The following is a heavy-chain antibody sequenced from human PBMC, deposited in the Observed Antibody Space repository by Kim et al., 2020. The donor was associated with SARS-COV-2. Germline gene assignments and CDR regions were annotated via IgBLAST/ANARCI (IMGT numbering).Heavy chain of an antibody. CDR1: GFTFSSYS. Sequence: GGSLRLSCAASGFTFSSYSMNWVRQAPGKGLEWVSYISSSSSTIYYADSVKGRFTISRDNAKNSLYLQMNSLRAEDTAVYYCARGPDYYDSSGYYPPQYYFDYCGQGTLVTVSS. V-gene: IGHV3-48*04. J-gene: IGHJ4*02. CDR3: ARGPDYYDSSGYYPPQYYFDY. D-gene: IGHD3-22*01. CDR2: ISSSSSTI.